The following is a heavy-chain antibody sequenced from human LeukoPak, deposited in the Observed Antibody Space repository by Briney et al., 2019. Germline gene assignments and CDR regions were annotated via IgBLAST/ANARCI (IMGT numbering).Heavy chain of an antibody. CDR1: GYTFTSYG. Sequence: ASVKVSCTASGYTFTSYGISWVRQAPGQGLEWMGWISAYNGNTNYAQKLQGRVTMTTDTSTSTAYMELRSLRSDDTAVYYCARVYSSSWYPSYYYFDYWGQGTLVTVSS. CDR2: ISAYNGNT. J-gene: IGHJ4*02. D-gene: IGHD6-13*01. V-gene: IGHV1-18*01. CDR3: ARVYSSSWYPSYYYFDY.